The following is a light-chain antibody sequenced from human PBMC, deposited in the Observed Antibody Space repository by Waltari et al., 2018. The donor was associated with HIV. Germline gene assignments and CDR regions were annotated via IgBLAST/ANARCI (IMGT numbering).Light chain of an antibody. CDR3: QQFNSYPNT. CDR1: QGIAHA. CDR2: DAS. V-gene: IGKV1-13*02. Sequence: ALQLTQSPSSLSASVGDRVPLTCRASQGIAHALAWYQQKPGKPPKVLIFDASNLEGGVSSRFSGSGSGTEFTLTINSLQPEDFATYFCQQFNSYPNTFGGGTKVEIK. J-gene: IGKJ4*01.